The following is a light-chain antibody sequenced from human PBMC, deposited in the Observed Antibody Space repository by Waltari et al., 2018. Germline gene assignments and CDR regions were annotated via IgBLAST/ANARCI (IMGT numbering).Light chain of an antibody. CDR1: SNDVGGYNS. V-gene: IGLV2-14*01. J-gene: IGLJ2*01. CDR2: DVS. CDR3: SSQSSHAVVL. Sequence: QSALTQPASVSGSPGQSVTIFCAGTSNDVGGYNSVSWYQEHPGQAPRVIIYDVSDRRSGVSVRFAGSTSGNTAVLSISGLHAADAADYYCSSQSSHAVVLFGGGTKLTVL.